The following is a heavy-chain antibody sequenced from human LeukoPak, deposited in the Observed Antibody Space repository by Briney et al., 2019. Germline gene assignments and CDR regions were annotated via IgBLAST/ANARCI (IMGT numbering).Heavy chain of an antibody. CDR1: GFTSGSYA. D-gene: IGHD3-16*01. J-gene: IGHJ6*02. V-gene: IGHV3-23*01. CDR3: AKDTDLQPHPYDYVWGSYFGPYYYYGMDV. Sequence: PGGSLTLSCAASGFTSGSYAMSWVRPAPGKGREWVSAIIGIGGSTYYTDSVKGRFTTSTDNSKNTLYLQMNSLRAEDTAVYYCAKDTDLQPHPYDYVWGSYFGPYYYYGMDVWGQGTTVTVSS. CDR2: IIGIGGST.